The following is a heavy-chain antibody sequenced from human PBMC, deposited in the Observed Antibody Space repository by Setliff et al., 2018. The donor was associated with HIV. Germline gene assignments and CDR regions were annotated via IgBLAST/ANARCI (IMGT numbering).Heavy chain of an antibody. D-gene: IGHD3-3*01. J-gene: IGHJ4*02. CDR1: GFTFSSYS. Sequence: PGGSLRLSCAASGFTFSSYSMNWVRQAPGKGLEWVSSISGRSNYIYYADSVKGRFTISRDNSKNTLYLQMNSLRAEDTAVYYWARADYNFWGGYYFDYWGQGTLVTVSS. CDR2: ISGRSNYI. V-gene: IGHV3-21*04. CDR3: ARADYNFWGGYYFDY.